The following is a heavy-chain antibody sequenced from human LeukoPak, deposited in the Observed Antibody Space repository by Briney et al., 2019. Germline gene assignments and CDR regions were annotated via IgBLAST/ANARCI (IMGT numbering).Heavy chain of an antibody. J-gene: IGHJ4*02. Sequence: SETLSLTCTVSGGSISSSSYYWGWIRRPPGKGLGWIGSIYYSGSTYYNPSLKSRVTISVDTSKNQFSLKLSSVTAADTAVYYCASGYDFWSGYPRDYWGQGTLVTVSS. V-gene: IGHV4-39*07. CDR3: ASGYDFWSGYPRDY. CDR2: IYYSGST. CDR1: GGSISSSSYY. D-gene: IGHD3-3*01.